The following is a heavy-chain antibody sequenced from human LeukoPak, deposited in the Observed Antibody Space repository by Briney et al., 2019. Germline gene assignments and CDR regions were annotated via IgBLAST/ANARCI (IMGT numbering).Heavy chain of an antibody. CDR1: GFTFSTYW. Sequence: QPGGSLRLSCAASGFTFSTYWMHWVRLVPGKGLVWVSHIKSDGSGTEYADSVKGRFTISRDNAKNTLYMQMNSLRAEDTAVYYCARDGGYGYCSGGSCQTTDAFDIWGQGTMVTVSS. CDR2: IKSDGSGT. D-gene: IGHD2-15*01. J-gene: IGHJ3*02. V-gene: IGHV3-74*03. CDR3: ARDGGYGYCSGGSCQTTDAFDI.